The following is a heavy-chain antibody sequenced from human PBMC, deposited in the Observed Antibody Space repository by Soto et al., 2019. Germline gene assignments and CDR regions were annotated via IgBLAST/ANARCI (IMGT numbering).Heavy chain of an antibody. D-gene: IGHD3-9*01. CDR3: ARDTLTGYYNRADY. Sequence: QVQLVESGGGVVQPGRSLRLSCAASGFTFSRYGMHWVRQAPGKGLEWVAVIWYDGSNKYYADSVKGRFTISRDNSKNTLYLQMNSLRAEDTAVYYCARDTLTGYYNRADYWGQGTLVTVFS. J-gene: IGHJ4*02. V-gene: IGHV3-33*01. CDR1: GFTFSRYG. CDR2: IWYDGSNK.